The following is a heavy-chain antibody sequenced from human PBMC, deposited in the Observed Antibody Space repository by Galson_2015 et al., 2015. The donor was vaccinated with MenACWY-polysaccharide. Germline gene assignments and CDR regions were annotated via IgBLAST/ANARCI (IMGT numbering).Heavy chain of an antibody. Sequence: LTCTVSGGSIRSGDSYWSWIRQSPGQGLEWIGYIYYSGRTNYSPSLKSRATVSLDTSKNQFSLKLSFVTAADTAVYYCASLPLGNCGSVSCYGYFHHWGQGTLVTVSS. D-gene: IGHD2-2*01. CDR3: ASLPLGNCGSVSCYGYFHH. J-gene: IGHJ1*01. CDR1: GGSIRSGDSY. V-gene: IGHV4-30-4*01. CDR2: IYYSGRT.